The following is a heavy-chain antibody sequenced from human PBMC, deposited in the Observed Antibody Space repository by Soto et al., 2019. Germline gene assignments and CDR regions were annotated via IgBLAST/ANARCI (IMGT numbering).Heavy chain of an antibody. D-gene: IGHD2-2*01. Sequence: QVQLQESGPGLVKPSQTLSLTCTVSGGSISSGGYYWSWIRQHPGKGLEWIGYIYYSGSTYYNPSLKSRVTISVDTSKNQSPLKLSSVTAADTAVYYCATGNIVVVPAAPNPLYYFDSWGQGTLVTVSS. CDR1: GGSISSGGYY. J-gene: IGHJ4*02. CDR2: IYYSGST. CDR3: ATGNIVVVPAAPNPLYYFDS. V-gene: IGHV4-31*03.